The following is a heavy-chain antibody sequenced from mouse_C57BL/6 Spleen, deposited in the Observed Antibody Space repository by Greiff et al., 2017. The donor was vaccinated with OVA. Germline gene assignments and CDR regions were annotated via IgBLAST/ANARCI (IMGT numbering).Heavy chain of an antibody. V-gene: IGHV1-22*01. J-gene: IGHJ2*01. CDR1: GYTFTDYN. CDR2: INPNNGGT. Sequence: VQLQQSGPELVKPGASVKMSCKASGYTFTDYNMPWVKQSHGKSLEWIGYINPNNGGTSYNQKFKGKATLTVNKSSSTAYMELRSLTSEDSAVYYCARGGYGSSPYYFDYWGQGTTLTVSS. CDR3: ARGGYGSSPYYFDY. D-gene: IGHD1-1*01.